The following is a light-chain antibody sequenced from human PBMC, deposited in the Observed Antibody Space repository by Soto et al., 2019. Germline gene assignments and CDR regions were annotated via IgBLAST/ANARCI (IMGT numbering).Light chain of an antibody. CDR3: QQYGRAPLT. V-gene: IGKV3-20*01. CDR1: QTVSSNY. J-gene: IGKJ4*01. Sequence: IVLTQSPGTLSLSPGERATLSCRASQTVSSNYLARYQQKPGQAPRLLIYAASTRATGIPDRFSGSGSGTDFTLTISRLQPEDFAVYYCQQYGRAPLTFGGGTKVEIK. CDR2: AAS.